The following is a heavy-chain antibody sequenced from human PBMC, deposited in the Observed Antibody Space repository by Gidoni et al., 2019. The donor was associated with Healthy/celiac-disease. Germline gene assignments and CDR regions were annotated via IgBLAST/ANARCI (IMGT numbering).Heavy chain of an antibody. CDR1: GYSFTSYW. CDR2: IDPSDSYT. J-gene: IGHJ4*02. Sequence: EVPLVQSGAEVQKPGESLRISCKGSGYSFTSYWISWVRQMPGKGLEWMGRIDPSDSYTNYSPSFQGHVTISADKSISTAYLQWSSLKASDTAMYYCARQDCSGGSCYSAPFDYWGQGTLVTVSS. V-gene: IGHV5-10-1*03. D-gene: IGHD2-15*01. CDR3: ARQDCSGGSCYSAPFDY.